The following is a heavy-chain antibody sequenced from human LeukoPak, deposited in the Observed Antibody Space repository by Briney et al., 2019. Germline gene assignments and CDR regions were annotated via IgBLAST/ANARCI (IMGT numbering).Heavy chain of an antibody. Sequence: SQTLSLTCAISGDSVSNDTAAWSWIRQSPSRGLEWLGRTYYRSKWYYDYAISVKSRMTIDLETSKNRFSLHLNSVTPDDTAVYYCARLRRYIKQAASGMDVWGQGTTVTVSS. CDR1: GDSVSNDTAA. V-gene: IGHV6-1*01. D-gene: IGHD5-18*01. CDR3: ARLRRYIKQAASGMDV. CDR2: TYYRSKWYY. J-gene: IGHJ6*02.